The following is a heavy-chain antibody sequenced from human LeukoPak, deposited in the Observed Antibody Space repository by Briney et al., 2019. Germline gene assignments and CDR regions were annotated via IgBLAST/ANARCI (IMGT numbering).Heavy chain of an antibody. CDR2: ISSNGGST. V-gene: IGHV3-64*01. CDR1: GFTFSSYW. J-gene: IGHJ1*01. Sequence: PGGSLRLSCAASGFTFSSYWMHWVRQAPGKGLEYVSAISSNGGSTYYANSVKGRFTISRDNSKNTLYLQMGSLRAEDMAVYYCARDSYSGSYYGYFQHWGQGTLVTVSS. D-gene: IGHD1-26*01. CDR3: ARDSYSGSYYGYFQH.